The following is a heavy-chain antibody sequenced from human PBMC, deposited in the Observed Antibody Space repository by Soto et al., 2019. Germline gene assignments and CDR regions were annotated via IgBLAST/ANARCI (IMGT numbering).Heavy chain of an antibody. D-gene: IGHD2-2*01. Sequence: QVQLQESGPGLVKPSQTLSLTCTVSGGSISSGGYYWSWIRQHPGKGLEWIGYIYYSGSTYYNPFLKRRVTISVDTSKNQCVLKLSSVTAADTAVYYCARDLRGCSSTSCNWFATWGQGTLVTVSS. CDR3: ARDLRGCSSTSCNWFAT. V-gene: IGHV4-31*03. CDR2: IYYSGST. J-gene: IGHJ5*02. CDR1: GGSISSGGYY.